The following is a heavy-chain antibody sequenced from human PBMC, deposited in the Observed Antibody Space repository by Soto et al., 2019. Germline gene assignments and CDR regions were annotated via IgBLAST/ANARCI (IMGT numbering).Heavy chain of an antibody. J-gene: IGHJ6*02. Sequence: QVQLVQSGAEVKNPGASVKVSCKASGYSFTRYGIGWARQAPGQGLEWMGWINAYNGNTNYAQNLHGRLTXTTDTSTTTAYMELRSLRSNDTAIYYCAMVDVYVTPSPQDVWGQGTTVTVSS. CDR3: AMVDVYVTPSPQDV. D-gene: IGHD3-16*01. CDR2: INAYNGNT. CDR1: GYSFTRYG. V-gene: IGHV1-18*01.